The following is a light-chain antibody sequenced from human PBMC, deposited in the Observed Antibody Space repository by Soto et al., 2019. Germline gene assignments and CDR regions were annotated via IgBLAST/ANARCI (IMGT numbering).Light chain of an antibody. J-gene: IGKJ5*01. V-gene: IGKV1-33*01. CDR1: QTISGF. CDR2: AAS. CDR3: QQYDNLPL. Sequence: DIQMTHSPSSLSASGGSRFAITCRASQTISGFLNWYQQKPGEAPKLLIYAASTLQSGVPSRFSGSGSGTDFPFTISRMKPEDTATYYCQQYDNLPLFGHGTRLEIK.